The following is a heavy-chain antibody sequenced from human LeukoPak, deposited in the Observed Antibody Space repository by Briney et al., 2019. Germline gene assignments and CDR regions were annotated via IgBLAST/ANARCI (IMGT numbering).Heavy chain of an antibody. CDR3: ARDDCSSTSCSLFDY. CDR1: GFTFSSYS. V-gene: IGHV3-7*01. CDR2: IKQDGSEK. Sequence: GGSLRLSCAASGFTFSSYSMNWVRQAPGKGLEWVANIKQDGSEKYYVDSVKGRFTISRDNAKNSLYLQMNSLRAEDTAVYYCARDDCSSTSCSLFDYWGQGTLVTVSS. D-gene: IGHD2-2*01. J-gene: IGHJ4*02.